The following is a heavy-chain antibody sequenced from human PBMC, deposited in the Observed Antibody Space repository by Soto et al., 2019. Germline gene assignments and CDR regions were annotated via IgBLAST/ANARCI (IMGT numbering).Heavy chain of an antibody. D-gene: IGHD3-22*01. J-gene: IGHJ5*02. CDR2: ITSDTKTI. CDR1: GFTFSVYS. Sequence: GGSLRLSCVASGFTFSVYSMNWVRQAPGKGLEWFSYITSDTKTIKYADSVKGRFTISRDNGKNSVYLQMNSLRAEDTAVYYCARDRSYDSSGYYYTNWFDPWGQGTLVTVSS. CDR3: ARDRSYDSSGYYYTNWFDP. V-gene: IGHV3-48*01.